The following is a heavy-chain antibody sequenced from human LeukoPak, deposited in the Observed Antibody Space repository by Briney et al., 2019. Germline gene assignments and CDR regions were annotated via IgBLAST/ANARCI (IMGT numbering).Heavy chain of an antibody. V-gene: IGHV3-64*01. Sequence: GGSLRLSCAASGFTFRSYGMHWVRQAPGKGLEYVSAISSNGGRTYYANSVKGRFTISRDNSRNTLYLQMGSLRAENMAVYYCATYYYDSGGFHFHHWGQGTLVTVSS. D-gene: IGHD3-22*01. J-gene: IGHJ1*01. CDR2: ISSNGGRT. CDR1: GFTFRSYG. CDR3: ATYYYDSGGFHFHH.